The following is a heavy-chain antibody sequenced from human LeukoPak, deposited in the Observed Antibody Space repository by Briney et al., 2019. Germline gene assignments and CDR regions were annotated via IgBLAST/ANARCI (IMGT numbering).Heavy chain of an antibody. CDR1: GFTFSNAW. Sequence: GGSLRLSCAASGFTFSNAWMSWIRQAPGEGLEWVGRIKSKTAGETTHYAAAVKGRFTISRDDSKNTLYMQMNSLKTEDTAVYYCTTEGIGGGAFNIWGQGTMVTVSS. CDR2: IKSKTAGETT. V-gene: IGHV3-15*01. D-gene: IGHD3-16*01. CDR3: TTEGIGGGAFNI. J-gene: IGHJ3*02.